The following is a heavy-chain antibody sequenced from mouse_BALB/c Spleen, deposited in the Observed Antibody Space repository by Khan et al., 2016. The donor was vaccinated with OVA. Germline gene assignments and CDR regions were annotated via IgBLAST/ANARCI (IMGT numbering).Heavy chain of an antibody. CDR1: GYTFTSYT. D-gene: IGHD2-14*01. CDR3: VRDGAYHRNDGWFAY. Sequence: QVQLKQSGAELARPGASEKMSCKASGYTFTSYTIHWIKVRPGQGLEWIGFINPSNGYTNYNQKFKDKATLTADKSSTTVHMQLSSLTSDDSAVYNCVRDGAYHRNDGWFAYWGQGTLVTVSA. J-gene: IGHJ3*01. CDR2: INPSNGYT. V-gene: IGHV1-4*01.